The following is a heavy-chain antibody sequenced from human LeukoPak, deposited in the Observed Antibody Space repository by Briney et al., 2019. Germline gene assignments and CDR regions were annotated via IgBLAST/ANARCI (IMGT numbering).Heavy chain of an antibody. CDR1: GFTFNGYS. V-gene: IGHV3-48*01. D-gene: IGHD2-15*01. J-gene: IGHJ4*02. Sequence: GGSLRLSCVASGFTFNGYSMNWVRQAPGKGLEWISYINGRGDAIYYADFVRGRFTISRDNAENSLFLQMRSLRVEDTALYYCARDLPFGYSIDYWGQGTAVTVSS. CDR3: ARDLPFGYSIDY. CDR2: INGRGDAI.